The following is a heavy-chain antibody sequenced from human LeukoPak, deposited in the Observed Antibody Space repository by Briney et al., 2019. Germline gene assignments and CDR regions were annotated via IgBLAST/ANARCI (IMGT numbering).Heavy chain of an antibody. J-gene: IGHJ4*02. V-gene: IGHV3-30-3*01. CDR1: GFTFSSYA. CDR3: ARDGSAARPRRYFDY. Sequence: GGSLRLSCAASGFTFSSYAMHWVRQAPGKGLEWVAVISYDGSNKYYADSVKGRFTISRDNSKNTLYLQMNSLRAEDTAVYYCARDGSAARPRRYFDYWGQGTLVTVSS. D-gene: IGHD6-6*01. CDR2: ISYDGSNK.